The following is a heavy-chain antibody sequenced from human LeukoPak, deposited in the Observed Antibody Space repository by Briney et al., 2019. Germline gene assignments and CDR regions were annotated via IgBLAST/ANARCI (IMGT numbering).Heavy chain of an antibody. CDR2: IYYSGST. CDR1: GGSISSGGYS. CDR3: ARGSGDGYNPYWYFDL. J-gene: IGHJ2*01. V-gene: IGHV4-30-4*07. Sequence: SETLSLTCAVSGGSISSGGYSWSWIRQPPGKGLEWIGYIYYSGSTYYNPSLKSRVTISVETSKNQFSLKLSSVTAADTAVYYCARGSGDGYNPYWYFDLWGRGTLVTVSS. D-gene: IGHD5-24*01.